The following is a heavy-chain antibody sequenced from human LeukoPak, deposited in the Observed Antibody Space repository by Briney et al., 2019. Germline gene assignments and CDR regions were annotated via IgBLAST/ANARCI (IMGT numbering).Heavy chain of an antibody. V-gene: IGHV4-34*01. CDR1: GFTFSSYG. CDR3: ARPMVRGPTRAFDY. J-gene: IGHJ4*02. CDR2: INHSGSS. Sequence: PGGSLRLSCAASGFTFSSYGMNWIRQPPGKGLEWIGEINHSGSSDYNPSLKSRVTISVDTSKNQISLNLSSVTAADTAVYYCARPMVRGPTRAFDYWGQGTLVTVSS. D-gene: IGHD3-10*01.